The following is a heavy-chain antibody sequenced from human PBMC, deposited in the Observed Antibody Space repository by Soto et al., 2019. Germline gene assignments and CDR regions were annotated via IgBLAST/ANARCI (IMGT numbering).Heavy chain of an antibody. Sequence: TSETLSLTCAVSGGSISSSNWWSWVRQPPGKGLEWIGEIYHSGSTNYNPSLKSRVTISVDKSKNQFSLKLSSVTAADTAVYYCASSEEDIAVAGTARYFQHWGQGTLVTVSS. CDR3: ASSEEDIAVAGTARYFQH. V-gene: IGHV4-4*02. CDR2: IYHSGST. D-gene: IGHD6-19*01. CDR1: GGSISSSNW. J-gene: IGHJ1*01.